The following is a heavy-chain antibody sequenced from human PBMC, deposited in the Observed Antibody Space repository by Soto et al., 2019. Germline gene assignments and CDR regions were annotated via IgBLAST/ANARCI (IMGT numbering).Heavy chain of an antibody. V-gene: IGHV1-46*01. CDR3: VRGGMGYCSSTSCPAADWFDP. Sequence: GASVKVSCKASGYTFTSYYMHWVRQAPGQGLEWMGIINPSGGSTSYAQKFQGRVTMTRDTSTSTVYMELSSLRSEDTAVYYCVRGGMGYCSSTSCPAADWFDPWGQGTLVTVSS. J-gene: IGHJ5*02. CDR1: GYTFTSYY. D-gene: IGHD2-2*01. CDR2: INPSGGST.